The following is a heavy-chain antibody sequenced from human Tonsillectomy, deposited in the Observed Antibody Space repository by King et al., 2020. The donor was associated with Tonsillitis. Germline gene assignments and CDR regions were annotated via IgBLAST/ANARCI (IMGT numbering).Heavy chain of an antibody. J-gene: IGHJ4*02. CDR2: ISGSGGST. D-gene: IGHD3-9*01. V-gene: IGHV3-23*04. CDR1: GFTFSSYA. CDR3: SKGRATKTGYHAPFDY. Sequence: VQLVESGGGLVQPGGSLRLSCAASGFTFSSYAMSWVRQASGKGLEWVSAISGSGGSTYYADSVKGRFTISRDNSKNTLYLQMNSLRAEDTAVYYCSKGRATKTGYHAPFDYWGQGTLVTVSS.